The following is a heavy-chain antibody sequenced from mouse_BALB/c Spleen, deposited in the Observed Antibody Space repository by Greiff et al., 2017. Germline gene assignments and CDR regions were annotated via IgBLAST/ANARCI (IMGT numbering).Heavy chain of an antibody. CDR3: ARGNYYAMDY. J-gene: IGHJ4*01. D-gene: IGHD2-1*01. CDR1: GYSITSGYY. Sequence: EVKLLESGPGLVKPSQSLSLTCSVTGYSITSGYYWNWIRQFPGNKLEWMGYISYDGSNNYNPSLKNRISITRDTSKNQFFLKLNSVTTEDTATYYGARGNYYAMDYWGQGTSVTVSS. CDR2: ISYDGSN. V-gene: IGHV3-6*02.